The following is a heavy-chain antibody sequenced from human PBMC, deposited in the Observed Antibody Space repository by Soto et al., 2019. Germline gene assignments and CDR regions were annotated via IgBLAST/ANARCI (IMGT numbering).Heavy chain of an antibody. CDR1: GGSISSGGYY. J-gene: IGHJ3*02. CDR2: IYSSAST. Sequence: QVQLKESGPGLVKPSQTLSLTCTISGGSISSGGYYWSWIRQHPGKGLEWIGYIYSSASTYSNPSLRSRLTISVDTAKNQFSLKLSSVTAADTAVYYCAITRTLHAFDIWGQGTMVTVSS. V-gene: IGHV4-31*03. CDR3: AITRTLHAFDI.